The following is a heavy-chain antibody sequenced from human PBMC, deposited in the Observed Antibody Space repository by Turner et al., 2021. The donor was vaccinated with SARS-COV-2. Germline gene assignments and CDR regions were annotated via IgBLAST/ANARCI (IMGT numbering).Heavy chain of an antibody. V-gene: IGHV4-39*01. CDR3: ARRQRGYSDDTPFDP. D-gene: IGHD3-22*01. CDR1: GGSISSSSYY. CDR2: IYYSGST. J-gene: IGHJ5*02. Sequence: QLQLQDSGPGLVKPSETLSLPCPVSGGSISSSSYYWGGIRQPPGKGLEWIGSIYYSGSTYYNPSIKSRVTIFVDTSKNQCSLKLSSVTAADTAVYYCARRQRGYSDDTPFDPWGQGTLVTVSS.